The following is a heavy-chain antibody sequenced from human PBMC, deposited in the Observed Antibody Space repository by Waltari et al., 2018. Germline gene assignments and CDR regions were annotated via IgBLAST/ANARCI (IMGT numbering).Heavy chain of an antibody. CDR3: ARQVNKYFYMDV. CDR2: VYHSGVT. V-gene: IGHV4-38-2*02. D-gene: IGHD2-21*01. Sequence: QVQLQESGPGLVKPSETLSLSCSVSGYPISGDVGGWIRQPPGKGLEWIGIVYHSGVTYYNPSLKSRVTISVETSKNQFSLKLSSVTAADTAVYYCARQVNKYFYMDVWGKGTTVTVSS. J-gene: IGHJ6*03. CDR1: GYPISGDV.